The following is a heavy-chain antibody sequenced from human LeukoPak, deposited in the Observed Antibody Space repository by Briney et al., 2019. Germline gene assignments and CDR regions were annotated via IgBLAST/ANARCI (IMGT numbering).Heavy chain of an antibody. V-gene: IGHV1-69*04. CDR3: ARVSRGWLRFVDY. J-gene: IGHJ4*02. CDR2: IIPILGIA. D-gene: IGHD5-12*01. Sequence: SVKVSCKASGGTFSSYAISWVRQAPGQGLEWMGRIIPILGIANYAQKFQGRVTITADKSTSTAYMELSSLRSEDTAVYYCARVSRGWLRFVDYWGQGTLVTVSS. CDR1: GGTFSSYA.